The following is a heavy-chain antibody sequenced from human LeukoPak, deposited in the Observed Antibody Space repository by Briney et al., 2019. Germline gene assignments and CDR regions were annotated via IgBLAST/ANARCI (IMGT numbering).Heavy chain of an antibody. CDR2: ISPSGTDI. V-gene: IGHV3-11*01. CDR3: AKDDRWLQFCC. Sequence: GGSLRLSCAVSGFTFTDTYMTWIRQAPGKGLESLSYISPSGTDISYADSVKGRFTISRDNAKNSLYLQMNSLRAEDTAVYYCAKDDRWLQFCCWGQGTLVNVSA. D-gene: IGHD5-24*01. J-gene: IGHJ4*02. CDR1: GFTFTDTY.